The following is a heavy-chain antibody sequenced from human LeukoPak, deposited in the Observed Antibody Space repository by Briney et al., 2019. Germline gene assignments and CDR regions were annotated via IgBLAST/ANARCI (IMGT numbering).Heavy chain of an antibody. CDR3: ARDLYYYDSSGYYYGGGRLDY. CDR1: GYTFTSYY. Sequence: ASVKVSCKASGYTFTSYYMHWVRQAPGQGLEWMGIINPSGGSTSYAQKFQGRVTMTRHTSTSTVYMELSSLRSEDTAVYYCARDLYYYDSSGYYYGGGRLDYWGQGTLVTVSS. CDR2: INPSGGST. D-gene: IGHD3-22*01. J-gene: IGHJ4*02. V-gene: IGHV1-46*01.